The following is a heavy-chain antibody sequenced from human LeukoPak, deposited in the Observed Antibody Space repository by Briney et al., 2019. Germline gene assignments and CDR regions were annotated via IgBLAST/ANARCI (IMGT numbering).Heavy chain of an antibody. Sequence: GGSLRLSCAASGFTFSSYWMSWVRQAPGKGLEWVANIKQDGSEKYYVDSVKGRFTISRDNAKNSLYLQMNSLRAEDTAVYYCARVWLQSCYTCPPDYWGQGTLVTVSS. CDR2: IKQDGSEK. D-gene: IGHD2-2*02. V-gene: IGHV3-7*01. CDR1: GFTFSSYW. J-gene: IGHJ4*02. CDR3: ARVWLQSCYTCPPDY.